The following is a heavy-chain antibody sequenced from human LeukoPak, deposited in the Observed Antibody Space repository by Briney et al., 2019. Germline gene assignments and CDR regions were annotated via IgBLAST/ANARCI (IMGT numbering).Heavy chain of an antibody. V-gene: IGHV3-30*03. CDR1: GFTFSSYG. CDR3: VRKIGSPPSPGHFDY. CDR2: ISYDGNNR. J-gene: IGHJ4*02. D-gene: IGHD1-26*01. Sequence: GGSLRLSCAASGFTFSSYGMHWVRQAPGKGLEWVTFISYDGNNRKYADSVAGRFTISRDNSKNTLYLEMNSVRPEDTALYYCVRKIGSPPSPGHFDYWGQGTLVTVSS.